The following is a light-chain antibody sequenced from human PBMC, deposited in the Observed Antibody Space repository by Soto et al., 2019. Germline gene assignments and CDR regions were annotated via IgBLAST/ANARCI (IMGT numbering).Light chain of an antibody. Sequence: EIVLTQSPGTLSLSPGDRATLSCRASRGLGSGYLAWYQQKPGQAPRILIYAASTRATGIPDRFSGSGSGTDFSLTISRLEPEDFAVYYCQQYDTSPRTFGQGTKVDI. V-gene: IGKV3-20*01. CDR1: RGLGSGY. CDR2: AAS. J-gene: IGKJ1*01. CDR3: QQYDTSPRT.